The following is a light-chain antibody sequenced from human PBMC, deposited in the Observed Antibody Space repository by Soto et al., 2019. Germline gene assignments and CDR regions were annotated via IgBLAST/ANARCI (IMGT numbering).Light chain of an antibody. CDR2: SNN. Sequence: QLLLTQPPSASGTPGQRVTISCSGSSSNIGSNTVNWYQQLPGTAPKLLIYSNNQRPSGVPDRFSGSKSGTSASLAISGLQSEDEADYYCAAWDDSLNGLVVFGGGTKVTVL. CDR1: SSNIGSNT. V-gene: IGLV1-44*01. CDR3: AAWDDSLNGLVV. J-gene: IGLJ2*01.